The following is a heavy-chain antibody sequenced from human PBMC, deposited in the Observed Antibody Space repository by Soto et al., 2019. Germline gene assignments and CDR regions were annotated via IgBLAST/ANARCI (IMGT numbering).Heavy chain of an antibody. Sequence: GGSLRLSCAASGFTFSSCAMGWVRQAPGKGLEWVSDIIDSGASTYYADSVKGRFTISRDNAKNTLYLQMNSLRAEDTAVYYCARDPTYFYDSSGYYDFWGQGTLVTVSS. J-gene: IGHJ4*02. D-gene: IGHD3-22*01. CDR3: ARDPTYFYDSSGYYDF. CDR1: GFTFSSCA. V-gene: IGHV3-23*01. CDR2: IIDSGAST.